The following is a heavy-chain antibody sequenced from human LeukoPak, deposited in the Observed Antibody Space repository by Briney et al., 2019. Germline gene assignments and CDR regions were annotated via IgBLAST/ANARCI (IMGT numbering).Heavy chain of an antibody. CDR3: ARGGSSWYYFDY. D-gene: IGHD6-13*01. J-gene: IGHJ4*02. CDR2: IYYSGST. CDR1: GGSISSGDYY. V-gene: IGHV4-30-4*01. Sequence: SSETLSLTCTVSGGSISSGDYYWRWIRQPPGKGLEWIGYIYYSGSTYYNPSLKGPVTISVDTSKNQFSLKLSSVTAADTAVYYCARGGSSWYYFDYWGQGTLVTVSS.